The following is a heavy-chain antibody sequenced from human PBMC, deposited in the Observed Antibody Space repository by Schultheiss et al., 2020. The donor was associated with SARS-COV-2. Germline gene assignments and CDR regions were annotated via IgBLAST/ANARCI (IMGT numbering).Heavy chain of an antibody. Sequence: GGSLRLSCAASGFTFSSYAMHWVRQAPGKGLEWVAVISYDGSNKYYADSVKGRFTISRDNSKNTLYLQMNSLRAEDTAVYYCARGGPDMDGSYWADPEPYYFDYWGQGTLVTVSS. CDR2: ISYDGSNK. V-gene: IGHV3-30-3*01. J-gene: IGHJ4*02. CDR1: GFTFSSYA. D-gene: IGHD1-26*01. CDR3: ARGGPDMDGSYWADPEPYYFDY.